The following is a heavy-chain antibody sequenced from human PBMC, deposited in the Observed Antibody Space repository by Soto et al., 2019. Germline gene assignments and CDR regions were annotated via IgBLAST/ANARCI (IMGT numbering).Heavy chain of an antibody. CDR1: GFTFSSYW. Sequence: PGGSLRLSCAASGFTFSSYWMHWFGQAPGKGLVWVSRINSDGSSTSYADSVKGRFTISRDNAKNTLYLQMNSLRAEDTAVYYCTTGFTRLAAFDIWGQGTMVTVSS. CDR3: TTGFTRLAAFDI. J-gene: IGHJ3*02. V-gene: IGHV3-74*01. CDR2: INSDGSST. D-gene: IGHD6-6*01.